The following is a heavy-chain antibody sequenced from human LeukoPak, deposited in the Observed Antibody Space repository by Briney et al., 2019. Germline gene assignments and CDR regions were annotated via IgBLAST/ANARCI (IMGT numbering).Heavy chain of an antibody. D-gene: IGHD1-26*01. Sequence: KPSGTLSLTCTVSGGSISSSNYYWSWIRQSPGKGLECIGSIFYSGSTFYNPSLRSRATISVDTSKNYFSLKLTSVTAADTAVYYCASSRVGDVFDVWGQGAMVPISS. CDR1: GGSISSSNYY. CDR3: ASSRVGDVFDV. J-gene: IGHJ3*01. V-gene: IGHV4-39*02. CDR2: IFYSGST.